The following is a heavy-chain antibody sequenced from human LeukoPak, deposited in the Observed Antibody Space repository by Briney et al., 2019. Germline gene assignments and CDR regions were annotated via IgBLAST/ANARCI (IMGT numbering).Heavy chain of an antibody. CDR1: GGSITNFY. J-gene: IGHJ3*02. D-gene: IGHD2-15*01. CDR2: IYYSGTT. Sequence: SETLSLTCTVSGGSITNFYGGWIRQSPGKGLELIGYIYYSGTTNYSPSLKSRVSISVDTSKKQFSLKLSSVTVADTAVYYCARSPGGGFDIWGQGTMVTVSS. CDR3: ARSPGGGFDI. V-gene: IGHV4-59*01.